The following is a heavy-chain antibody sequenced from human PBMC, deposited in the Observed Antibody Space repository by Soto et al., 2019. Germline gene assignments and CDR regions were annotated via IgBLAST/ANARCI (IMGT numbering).Heavy chain of an antibody. J-gene: IGHJ4*02. CDR1: GYXFGTYY. V-gene: IGHV5-51*07. Sequence: EXLKISCKSSGYXFGTYYVGWVHDLPGKGREIMGMIYPADSDIKYNPSFEGQLTMSVDKSSTTTFLYRSALKASDSPLYHRARRAGGGDFDILTGSHGYFDSWGLGTLAPVS. CDR3: ARRAGGGDFDILTGSHGYFDS. CDR2: IYPADSDI. D-gene: IGHD3-9*01.